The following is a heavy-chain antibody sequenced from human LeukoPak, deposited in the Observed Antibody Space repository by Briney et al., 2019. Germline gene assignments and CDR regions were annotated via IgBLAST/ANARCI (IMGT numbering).Heavy chain of an antibody. Sequence: SETLSLTCTVSGGSISSYYWSWIRQPAGKGLEWIGRIYTSGSTNYNPSLKSRVTMSVDTSKNQFSLKLSSVTAADTAVYYCARISLTGYAPISGYCDYWGQGTLVTVSS. V-gene: IGHV4-4*07. CDR2: IYTSGST. D-gene: IGHD3-9*01. CDR3: ARISLTGYAPISGYCDY. CDR1: GGSISSYY. J-gene: IGHJ4*02.